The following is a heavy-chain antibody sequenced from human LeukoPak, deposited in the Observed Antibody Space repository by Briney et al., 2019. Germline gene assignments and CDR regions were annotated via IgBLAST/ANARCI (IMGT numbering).Heavy chain of an antibody. CDR3: ARAGDHVVFGGVGV. V-gene: IGHV1-69*04. J-gene: IGHJ3*01. CDR2: IIPILGIA. CDR1: GGTFSSYA. Sequence: ASVKVSCKASGGTFSSYAISWVRQAPGQGLEWMGRIIPILGIANYAQKFQGRVTITADKSTSTAYMELSSLRSEDTAVYYCARAGDHVVFGGVGVWGRGTMVTVSS. D-gene: IGHD2-21*01.